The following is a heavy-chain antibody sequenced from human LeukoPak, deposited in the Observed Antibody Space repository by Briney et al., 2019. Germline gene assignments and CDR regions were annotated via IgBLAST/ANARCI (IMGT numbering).Heavy chain of an antibody. Sequence: PSETLSLTCAVSGGSISSGGYSWSWIRQPPGKGLEWIGYIYHSGSTYYNPSLKSRVTISVDRSKNQFSLKLSSVTAADTAVYYCARGREIAVAGMVFPVSGYYFDYWGQGTLVTVSS. V-gene: IGHV4-30-2*01. CDR3: ARGREIAVAGMVFPVSGYYFDY. J-gene: IGHJ4*02. CDR1: GGSISSGGYS. D-gene: IGHD6-19*01. CDR2: IYHSGST.